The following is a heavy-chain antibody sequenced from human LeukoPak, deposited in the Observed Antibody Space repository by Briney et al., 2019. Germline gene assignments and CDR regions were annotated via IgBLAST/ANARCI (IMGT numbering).Heavy chain of an antibody. J-gene: IGHJ1*01. CDR1: GGTFSFYS. Sequence: SVKVSCKASGGTFSFYSLNWVRQAPGQGLEWMGGIIPKFGSTNYAQKFHDRLSITTDESTTTAYMELSSLRSEDTAPYFCARDNLAPSGVKYFHLWGPGTLVTVSS. CDR2: IIPKFGST. D-gene: IGHD3-16*02. CDR3: ARDNLAPSGVKYFHL. V-gene: IGHV1-69*05.